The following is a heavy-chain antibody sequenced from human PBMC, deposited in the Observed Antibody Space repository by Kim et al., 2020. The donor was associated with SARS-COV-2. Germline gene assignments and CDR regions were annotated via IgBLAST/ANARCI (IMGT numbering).Heavy chain of an antibody. CDR1: GFTFSSND. CDR2: IYSGGST. J-gene: IGHJ6*02. V-gene: IGHV3-66*02. Sequence: GGSLRLSCAASGFTFSSNDMSWVRQAPGKGLEWVSVIYSGGSTYYSDSVKGRFTISRDNSKNTMYLQMNSLRAEDTAVYYCARSNYRNYYYYGMDVWGQGTTVTVSS. CDR3: ARSNYRNYYYYGMDV. D-gene: IGHD1-1*01.